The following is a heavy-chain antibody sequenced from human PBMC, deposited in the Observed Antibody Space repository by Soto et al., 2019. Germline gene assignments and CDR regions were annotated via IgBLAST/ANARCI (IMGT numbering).Heavy chain of an antibody. CDR3: ARGLGYCSSTSCYWFDP. Sequence: ASVKVSCKASGYTFTSYDINWVRQATGQGLEWMGWMNPNSGNTGYAQKFQGRVTMTRNTSISTAYMELSSLRSEDTAVYYCARGLGYCSSTSCYWFDPWGQGTLVTVSS. D-gene: IGHD2-2*03. V-gene: IGHV1-8*01. CDR1: GYTFTSYD. CDR2: MNPNSGNT. J-gene: IGHJ5*02.